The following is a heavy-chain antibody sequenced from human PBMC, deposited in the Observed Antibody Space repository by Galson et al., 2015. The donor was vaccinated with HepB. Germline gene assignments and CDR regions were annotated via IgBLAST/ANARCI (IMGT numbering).Heavy chain of an antibody. CDR2: ISSNGGST. CDR1: GFTFRSYA. V-gene: IGHV3-64*01. Sequence: SLRLSCAASGFTFRSYAMHWVRQAPGKGLEYVSAISSNGGSTYYANSVKGRFTISRDNSKNTLYLQMGSLRAEDMAVYYCARGTTVTTFDYWGQGTLVTVSS. D-gene: IGHD4-17*01. CDR3: ARGTTVTTFDY. J-gene: IGHJ4*02.